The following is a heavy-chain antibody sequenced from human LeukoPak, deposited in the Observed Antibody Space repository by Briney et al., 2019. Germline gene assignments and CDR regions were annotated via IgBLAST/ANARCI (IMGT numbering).Heavy chain of an antibody. V-gene: IGHV3-23*01. CDR2: IGGSGGST. CDR1: GFNFSSYA. J-gene: IGHJ4*02. D-gene: IGHD2-15*01. Sequence: PGGSLRLSCAASGFNFSSYAMTWVRQAPGKGLEWVSGIGGSGGSTYYADSVKGRFTISRDNSKNTLDLQMSSLRAEDTAVYYCARCSGSSCYMPLDHWGQGTLVAVSS. CDR3: ARCSGSSCYMPLDH.